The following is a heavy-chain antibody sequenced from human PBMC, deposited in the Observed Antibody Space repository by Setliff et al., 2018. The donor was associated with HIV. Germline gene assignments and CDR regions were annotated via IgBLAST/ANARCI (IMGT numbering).Heavy chain of an antibody. Sequence: ASVKVSCKAYGYTFTAYYMHWVRQAPGQGLEWMGWINPNSGGTNYAQKFRGRVTMTRDTSTNTAHMYLSSLRSDDTAIYFCARGTDFWSGSSNFDYWGQGTQVTVSS. J-gene: IGHJ4*02. CDR2: INPNSGGT. CDR3: ARGTDFWSGSSNFDY. V-gene: IGHV1-2*02. D-gene: IGHD3-3*01. CDR1: GYTFTAYY.